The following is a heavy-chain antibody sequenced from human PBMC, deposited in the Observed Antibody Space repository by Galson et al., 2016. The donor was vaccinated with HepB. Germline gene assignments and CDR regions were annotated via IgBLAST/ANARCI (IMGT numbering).Heavy chain of an antibody. J-gene: IGHJ2*01. Sequence: SLRLSCAASGFSVSSNYMSWVRQAPGKGLQWVSVIFSGDSTYYADSVKGRFTISRDNSKNTLHLQMNNLRDEDKAVYYCAKEATATTGAKTKRVCYLDVWGCSTLVTV. D-gene: IGHD1-7*01. CDR3: AKEATATTGAKTKRVCYLDV. CDR2: IFSGDST. V-gene: IGHV3-53*01. CDR1: GFSVSSNY.